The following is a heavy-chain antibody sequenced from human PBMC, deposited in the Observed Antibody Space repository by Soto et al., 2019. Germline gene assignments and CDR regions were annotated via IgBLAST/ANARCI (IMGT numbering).Heavy chain of an antibody. J-gene: IGHJ5*02. CDR1: GGSISSYY. CDR3: ARDQDYGDYVRWFDP. D-gene: IGHD4-17*01. CDR2: IYYSGST. V-gene: IGHV4-59*01. Sequence: NPSETLSLTCTVSGGSISSYYWSWIRQPPGKGLEWIGYIYYSGSTNYNPSLKSRVTISVDTSKNQFSLKLSSVTAADTAVYYCARDQDYGDYVRWFDPWGQGTLVTVSS.